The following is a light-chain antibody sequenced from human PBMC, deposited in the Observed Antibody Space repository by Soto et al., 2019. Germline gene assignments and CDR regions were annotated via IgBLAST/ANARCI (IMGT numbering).Light chain of an antibody. CDR1: NSDVGSYNY. J-gene: IGLJ1*01. V-gene: IGLV2-14*03. CDR2: NVY. Sequence: QSALTQPASVSGSPGQSIAISCTGTNSDVGSYNYVSWHQQHPGKAPKLMIYNVYDRPSGISNRFSGSKSGNTASLTISGLQGEDEADYYRSSYTISRTYVFGTGTKVTVL. CDR3: SSYTISRTYV.